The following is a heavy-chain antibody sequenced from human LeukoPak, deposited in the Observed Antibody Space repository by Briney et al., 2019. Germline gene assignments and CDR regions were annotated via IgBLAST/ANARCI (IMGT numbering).Heavy chain of an antibody. CDR2: IYTSGST. CDR3: ARDSRRTYYYGSGSYPPHHVRAFDI. Sequence: KPSETLSLTCTVSGGSSSSYYWSWIRQPAGKGLEWIGRIYTSGSTNYNPSLKSRVTMSVDTSKNQFSLKLSSVTAADTAVYYCARDSRRTYYYGSGSYPPHHVRAFDIWGQGTMVTVSS. D-gene: IGHD3-10*01. J-gene: IGHJ3*02. CDR1: GGSSSSYY. V-gene: IGHV4-4*07.